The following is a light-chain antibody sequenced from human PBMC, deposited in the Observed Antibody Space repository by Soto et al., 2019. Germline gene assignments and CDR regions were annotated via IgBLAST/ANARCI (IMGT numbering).Light chain of an antibody. CDR3: QQYDNLPPTWT. J-gene: IGKJ1*01. CDR2: DAS. Sequence: DIQMTHSPSSLSASVGNRVTIKCQASQDIATYLNWYQQKPGKAPNLLIYDASNLETGVPSRFSGGGSGTQFTFTISNLQPEDIATYYCQQYDNLPPTWTFGQGTKVDIK. CDR1: QDIATY. V-gene: IGKV1-33*01.